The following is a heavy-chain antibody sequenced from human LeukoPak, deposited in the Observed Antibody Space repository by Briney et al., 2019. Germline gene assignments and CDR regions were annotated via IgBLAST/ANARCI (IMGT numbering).Heavy chain of an antibody. CDR1: GFTFSSYN. V-gene: IGHV3-30-3*01. CDR2: ISYDGSNK. Sequence: GGSLRLSCAASGFTFSSYNMHWVRQAPGKGLEWVAVISYDGSNKYYADSVKGRFTISRDNSKNTLYLQMNSLRAEDTAVYYCARDQVGRMVGERYWGQGTLVTVSS. D-gene: IGHD1-26*01. CDR3: ARDQVGRMVGERY. J-gene: IGHJ4*02.